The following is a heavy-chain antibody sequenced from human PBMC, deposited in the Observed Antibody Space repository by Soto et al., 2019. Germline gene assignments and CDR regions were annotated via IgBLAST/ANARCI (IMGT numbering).Heavy chain of an antibody. CDR2: IWYDGSNK. D-gene: IGHD6-13*01. V-gene: IGHV3-33*01. CDR3: ARGLSRAAAAPYYYGMDV. J-gene: IGHJ6*02. Sequence: VGSLRLSCAASGFTFSSYGMHWVRQAPGKGLEWVAVIWYDGSNKYYADSVKGRFTISRDNSKNTLYLQMNSLRAEDTAVYYCARGLSRAAAAPYYYGMDVWGQGTTVTVSS. CDR1: GFTFSSYG.